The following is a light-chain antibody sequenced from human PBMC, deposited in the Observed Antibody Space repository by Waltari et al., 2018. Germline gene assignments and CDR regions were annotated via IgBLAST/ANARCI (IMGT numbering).Light chain of an antibody. V-gene: IGLV2-14*01. CDR2: EVR. Sequence: QSALTQPASVSGSPGQSITISCTGTSSDVGGYNYVSWYQQHPGKAPKLMIYEVRNRPSGVSNRVSGSKSGNTASLTISGRQAEDGADYYCSSYTSSSTLVFGGGTKLTVL. CDR1: SSDVGGYNY. CDR3: SSYTSSSTLV. J-gene: IGLJ2*01.